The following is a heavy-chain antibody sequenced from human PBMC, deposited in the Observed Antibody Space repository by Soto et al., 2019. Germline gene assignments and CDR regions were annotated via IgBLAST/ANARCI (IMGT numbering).Heavy chain of an antibody. V-gene: IGHV1-2*02. D-gene: IGHD3-3*01. CDR1: GYTFTGYY. Sequence: GASVKVSCKASGYTFTGYYMHWVRQAPGQGLEWMGWINPNSGGTNYAQKFQGRVTMTRDTSISTAYMELSRLRSDDTAVYYCARDPVLRFLEWSPPFDYWGQGTLVTVSS. CDR3: ARDPVLRFLEWSPPFDY. J-gene: IGHJ4*02. CDR2: INPNSGGT.